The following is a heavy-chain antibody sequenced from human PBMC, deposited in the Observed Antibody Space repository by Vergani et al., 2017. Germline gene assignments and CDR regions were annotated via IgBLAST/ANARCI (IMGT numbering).Heavy chain of an antibody. Sequence: QVQLQESGPGLVKPSETLSLTCTVSGGSVSSGSYYWSWIRQPPGKGLEWIGYIYYSGSTYYNPSLKSRVTISVDTSKNQFSLKLSSVTAADTAVYYCAKGGLYFDWLLPHPFDYWGQGTLVTVSS. J-gene: IGHJ4*02. CDR3: AKGGLYFDWLLPHPFDY. V-gene: IGHV4-61*01. CDR1: GGSVSSGSYY. CDR2: IYYSGST. D-gene: IGHD3-9*01.